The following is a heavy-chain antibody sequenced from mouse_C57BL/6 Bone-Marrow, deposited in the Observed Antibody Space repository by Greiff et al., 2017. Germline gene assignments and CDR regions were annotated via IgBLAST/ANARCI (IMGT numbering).Heavy chain of an antibody. J-gene: IGHJ2*01. Sequence: EVQLVESGGGLVKPGGSLKLSCAASGFTFSDYGMHWVRQAPEKGLEWVAYISSGSSTIYYADTVKGRFTISRDNAKNTLFLQMNSLRSEDTAMYYCARENYYGSSYKRKSYYFDYWGQGTTLTVSS. CDR2: ISSGSSTI. CDR3: ARENYYGSSYKRKSYYFDY. D-gene: IGHD1-1*01. CDR1: GFTFSDYG. V-gene: IGHV5-17*01.